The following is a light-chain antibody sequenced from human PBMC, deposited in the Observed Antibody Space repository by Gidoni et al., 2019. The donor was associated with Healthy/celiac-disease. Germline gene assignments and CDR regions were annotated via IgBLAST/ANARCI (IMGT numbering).Light chain of an antibody. J-gene: IGKJ2*01. V-gene: IGKV2D-29*02. Sequence: DIVMTQTPLSLSVNPGQPASISCKSSQSLLHSDGKTYLYWYLQKPGQSPQLLIYEVSNRFYGVPDRFSGSGSGTDFTLKISRGEAEDVGVYYCMQSIQLTPGTFGQXTKLEIK. CDR2: EVS. CDR1: QSLLHSDGKTY. CDR3: MQSIQLTPGT.